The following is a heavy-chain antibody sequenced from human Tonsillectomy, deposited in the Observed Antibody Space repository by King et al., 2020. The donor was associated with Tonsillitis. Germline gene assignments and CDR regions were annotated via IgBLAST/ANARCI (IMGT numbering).Heavy chain of an antibody. CDR3: ARDLRVYGDYGGVDP. J-gene: IGHJ5*02. CDR2: IYYDGSDK. Sequence: VQLVESGGGVVQPGRSLRLSCAASGFTFSTYGMHWVRQAPGKGLEWVAVIYYDGSDKYYADSVKGRFTISTDNSKNTLYLQMNSLRAEDTAVYYCARDLRVYGDYGGVDPWGQGTLAT. CDR1: GFTFSTYG. V-gene: IGHV3-33*08. D-gene: IGHD4-17*01.